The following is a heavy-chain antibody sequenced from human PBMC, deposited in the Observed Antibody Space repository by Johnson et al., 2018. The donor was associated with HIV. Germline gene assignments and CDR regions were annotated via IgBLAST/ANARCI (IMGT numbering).Heavy chain of an antibody. CDR3: ARKGMRRSIAAAGADAFDI. Sequence: QVQLVESGGGVVQPGRSLRLSCAASGFTFSSYAMHWVRQAPGKGLEWVAVISYDGSNKYYADSVKGRFTISRDNSKNTLYLQMNSRRAEDTAVYYCARKGMRRSIAAAGADAFDIWGQGTMVTVSS. J-gene: IGHJ3*02. V-gene: IGHV3-30-3*01. D-gene: IGHD6-13*01. CDR1: GFTFSSYA. CDR2: ISYDGSNK.